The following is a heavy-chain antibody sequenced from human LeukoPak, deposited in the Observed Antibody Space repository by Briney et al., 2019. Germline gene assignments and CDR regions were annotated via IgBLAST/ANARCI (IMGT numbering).Heavy chain of an antibody. CDR1: GITVRSSY. CDR3: ARDPIVTTPDSNDY. D-gene: IGHD5-12*01. V-gene: IGHV3-66*01. CDR2: IYSGGST. J-gene: IGHJ4*02. Sequence: GESLRLSCAASGITVRSSYMSWVRQAPGKGLEWVSVIYSGGSTYYADSVKGRFTISRDTSKNTLYLQMNSLRAEDTAVYYCARDPIVTTPDSNDYWGQGTLVTVSS.